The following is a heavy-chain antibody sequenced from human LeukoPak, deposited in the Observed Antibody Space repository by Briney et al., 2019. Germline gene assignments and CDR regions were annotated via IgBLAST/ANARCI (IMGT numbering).Heavy chain of an antibody. CDR3: ARESGYYYDTSGYTFDY. J-gene: IGHJ4*02. CDR2: IYTSGST. D-gene: IGHD3-22*01. Sequence: SETLSLTCTVSGGSISNYYWSWIRQSAGKGLEWIGRIYTSGSTNYNPSLKSRVSISVDTSKNQFSLRLRSVTAADTAVYYCARESGYYYDTSGYTFDYWGQGILVTVSS. CDR1: GGSISNYY. V-gene: IGHV4-4*07.